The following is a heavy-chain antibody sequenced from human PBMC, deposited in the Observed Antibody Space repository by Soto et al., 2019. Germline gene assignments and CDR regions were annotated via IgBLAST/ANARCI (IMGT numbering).Heavy chain of an antibody. CDR2: IDPSDSYT. CDR3: ARLGYCSGGSCYSLDYYGMDV. J-gene: IGHJ6*02. Sequence: GESLKISCKGSGYSFTSYWISWVRQMPGKGLEWMGRIDPSDSYTNYSPSFQGHVTISADKSISTAYLQWSSLKASDTAMYYCARLGYCSGGSCYSLDYYGMDVWGQGTTVTVSS. D-gene: IGHD2-15*01. CDR1: GYSFTSYW. V-gene: IGHV5-10-1*01.